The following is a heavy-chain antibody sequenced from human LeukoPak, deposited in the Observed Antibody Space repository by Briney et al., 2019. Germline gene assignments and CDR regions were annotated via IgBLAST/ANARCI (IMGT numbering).Heavy chain of an antibody. CDR1: GYTFTDHY. J-gene: IGHJ4*02. CDR3: ARDHNWGPDY. V-gene: IGHV1-2*02. CDR2: IHPGRGDT. Sequence: APVKGSCTALGYTFTDHYFHGLRQAPGQGIEWMGWIHPGRGDTNIAQKFQGRVSLTRDMSISTAYMELSRLTSDDTAVYYCARDHNWGPDYWAQRPWVSFSS. D-gene: IGHD7-27*01.